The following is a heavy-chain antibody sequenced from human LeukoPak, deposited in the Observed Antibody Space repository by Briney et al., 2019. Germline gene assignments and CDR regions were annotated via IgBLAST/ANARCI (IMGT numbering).Heavy chain of an antibody. V-gene: IGHV3-73*01. D-gene: IGHD3-10*01. CDR2: IRSKANSYAT. CDR1: GVTFSGSA. J-gene: IGHJ4*02. CDR3: TRLDRGDYYAY. Sequence: GGSLRLSCAASGVTFSGSAMHWVRQASGKGLEWVGRIRSKANSYATAYAASVKGRFTISRDDSKNTAYLQMNSLKTEDTAVYYCTRLDRGDYYAYWGQGTLVTVSS.